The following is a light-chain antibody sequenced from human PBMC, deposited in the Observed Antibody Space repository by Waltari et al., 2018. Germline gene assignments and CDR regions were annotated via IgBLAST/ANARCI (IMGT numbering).Light chain of an antibody. CDR1: SSNIGNNY. Sequence: QSVLTQPPSVSAAPGQRVTIPCSGGSSNIGNNYVSWYRQLPGTAPKLLIYENTERPSGIPGRFSGSKSGTSATLDITGLQAGDEADYYCGTWDSSLSGAVFGGGTHLTVL. V-gene: IGLV1-51*02. J-gene: IGLJ7*01. CDR2: ENT. CDR3: GTWDSSLSGAV.